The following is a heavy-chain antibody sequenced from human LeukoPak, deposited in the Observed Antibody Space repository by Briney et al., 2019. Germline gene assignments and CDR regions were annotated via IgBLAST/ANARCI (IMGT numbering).Heavy chain of an antibody. D-gene: IGHD4-17*01. Sequence: GGSLRLSRAASGFTFSNYEMYCVRQAPGKGLEWVSYISLSGTTIYYADSVKGRFTISRDNAKNSLYLQMNSLRAEDTAVYYSTRVGVGTVTRWDYWGEGTLVTVSS. CDR3: TRVGVGTVTRWDY. V-gene: IGHV3-48*03. CDR2: ISLSGTTI. CDR1: GFTFSNYE. J-gene: IGHJ4*02.